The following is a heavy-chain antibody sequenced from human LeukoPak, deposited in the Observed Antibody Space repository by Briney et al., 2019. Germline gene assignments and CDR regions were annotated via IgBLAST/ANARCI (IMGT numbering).Heavy chain of an antibody. Sequence: GESLRISCKGSGYSFTSYWISWVRQMPGKGLEWMGRIDPSDSYTNYSPSFQGQVTISADKSISTAYLQWSSLKASDTAMYYCARHARPGTYYYDSSGYYHGPFDYWGQGTLVTVSS. CDR2: IDPSDSYT. CDR1: GYSFTSYW. V-gene: IGHV5-10-1*04. J-gene: IGHJ4*02. CDR3: ARHARPGTYYYDSSGYYHGPFDY. D-gene: IGHD3-22*01.